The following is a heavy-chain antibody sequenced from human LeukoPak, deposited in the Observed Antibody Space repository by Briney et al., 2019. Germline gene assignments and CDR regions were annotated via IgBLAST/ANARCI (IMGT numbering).Heavy chain of an antibody. CDR1: GGSIRSSYYY. Sequence: SETLSLTCTVSGGSIRSSYYYWGWIRQPPGKGLEWIGSIYDSGSTYYNPSLKSRVTISVDTSKNQFSLKLNSVTAADTAVYYCARDQGLNWFDPWGQGTLVTVSS. CDR3: ARDQGLNWFDP. CDR2: IYDSGST. J-gene: IGHJ5*02. V-gene: IGHV4-39*02.